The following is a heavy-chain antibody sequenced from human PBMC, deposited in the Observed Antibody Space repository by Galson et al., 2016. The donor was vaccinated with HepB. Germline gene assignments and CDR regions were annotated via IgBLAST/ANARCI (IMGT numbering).Heavy chain of an antibody. V-gene: IGHV3-23*01. CDR3: AKGRYCGVDCSWSDY. CDR2: ISGGGVST. CDR1: GFTFSSYA. J-gene: IGHJ4*02. Sequence: SLRLSCAASGFTFSSYAMSWVRQAPGKGLEWVSAISGGGVSTHYADSVKGRFTISRDNSKNTLYLRMNSLRAEDTAVYYCAKGRYCGVDCSWSDYSGQGTLVTVSS. D-gene: IGHD2-21*02.